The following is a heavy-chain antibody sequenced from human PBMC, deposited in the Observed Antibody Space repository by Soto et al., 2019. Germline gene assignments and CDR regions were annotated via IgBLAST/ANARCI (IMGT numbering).Heavy chain of an antibody. V-gene: IGHV5-51*01. CDR2: IYPGDSDA. Sequence: GVSLKISCKGAGYSCPTYWLAWVRQMPGKGLEWMGIIYPGDSDARYSPSFQGQVTMSADKSINTAYLQWSSLKASDTAMYFCARHSVIHNHYDSSGSGAALDICGQGTMVTV. CDR1: GYSCPTYW. D-gene: IGHD3-22*01. CDR3: ARHSVIHNHYDSSGSGAALDI. J-gene: IGHJ3*02.